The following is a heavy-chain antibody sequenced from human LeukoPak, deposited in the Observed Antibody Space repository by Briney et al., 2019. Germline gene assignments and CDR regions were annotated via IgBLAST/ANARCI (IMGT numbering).Heavy chain of an antibody. CDR2: ISGSGGST. CDR3: AKDHRVVPAAISYYYGMDV. V-gene: IGHV3-23*01. D-gene: IGHD2-2*01. Sequence: GGSLRLSCAASGFTFSSYAMSWVRQAPGKGLEWVSAISGSGGSTYYADSVKGRFTISGDNSKNTLYLQMNSLRAEDTAVYYCAKDHRVVPAAISYYYGMDVWGQGTTVTVSS. J-gene: IGHJ6*02. CDR1: GFTFSSYA.